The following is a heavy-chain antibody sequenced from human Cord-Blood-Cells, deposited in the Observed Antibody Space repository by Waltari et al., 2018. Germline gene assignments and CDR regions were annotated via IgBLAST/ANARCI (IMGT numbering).Heavy chain of an antibody. CDR2: IRYDGSNK. D-gene: IGHD7-27*01. V-gene: IGHV3-30*02. Sequence: QVQLVESGGGVVQPGGSLRLACAASGFTFSSYGMHWVRPAPGKGLEWVAFIRYDGSNKYYADSVKGRFTISRDNSKNTLYLQMNSLRAEDTAVYYCAKRATETGAALDYWGQGTLVTVSS. CDR3: AKRATETGAALDY. CDR1: GFTFSSYG. J-gene: IGHJ4*02.